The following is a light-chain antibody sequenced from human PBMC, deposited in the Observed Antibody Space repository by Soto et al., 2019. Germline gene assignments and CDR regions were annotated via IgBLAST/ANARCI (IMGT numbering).Light chain of an antibody. V-gene: IGKV1-5*03. Sequence: DIQLTQSPSAMSGSLGCRVTIACRASQTISSWLAWYQQKPGKAPKLLIYKASTLKSGVPSRFSGSGSGTEFTLTISSLQPDDFATYYCQHYNSYSEAFGQGTKVDIK. CDR1: QTISSW. CDR3: QHYNSYSEA. CDR2: KAS. J-gene: IGKJ1*01.